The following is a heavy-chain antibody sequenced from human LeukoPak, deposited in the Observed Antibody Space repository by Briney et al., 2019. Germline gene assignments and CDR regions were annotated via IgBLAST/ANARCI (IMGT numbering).Heavy chain of an antibody. CDR2: ISSSSSYT. V-gene: IGHV3-11*06. D-gene: IGHD5-12*01. CDR3: ARVLATGGVTYYFDY. CDR1: GFTFSDYY. Sequence: GGSLRLSCAAPGFTFSDYYMSWIRQAPGKGVEWVSYISSSSSYTNYADSVKGRFPISRDNAKNSLFLQMNSLRAEDTAVYYCARVLATGGVTYYFDYWGQGTLVTVSS. J-gene: IGHJ4*02.